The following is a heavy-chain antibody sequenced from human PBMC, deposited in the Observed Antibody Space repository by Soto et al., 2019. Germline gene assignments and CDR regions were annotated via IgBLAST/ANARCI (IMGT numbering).Heavy chain of an antibody. D-gene: IGHD1-26*01. V-gene: IGHV1-2*04. CDR3: ARGEAYYYYYMDV. CDR2: INPNSGGT. Sequence: ASVKVSCKASGYTFTGYYMHWVRQAPGQGLEWMGWINPNSGGTNYAQKFQGWVTMTRDTSISTAYMELSRLRSDDTAVYYCARGEAYYYYYMDVWGKGTTVTVSS. CDR1: GYTFTGYY. J-gene: IGHJ6*03.